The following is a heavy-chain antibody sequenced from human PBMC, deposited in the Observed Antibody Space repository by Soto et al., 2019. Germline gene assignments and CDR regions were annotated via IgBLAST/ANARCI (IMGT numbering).Heavy chain of an antibody. CDR1: GFTFRNYN. Sequence: VQLVESGGGLVKAGGSLRLFCTASGFTFRNYNMNWVRQAPGKGLGWVSSISTGGAYMFYADSVKGRFTIARDNAQNSLFLQIDSPRAEDTAVYYCSTDIAWTGGDCFDPWGQGTLVTVSS. D-gene: IGHD1-1*01. J-gene: IGHJ5*02. CDR3: STDIAWTGGDCFDP. V-gene: IGHV3-21*06. CDR2: ISTGGAYM.